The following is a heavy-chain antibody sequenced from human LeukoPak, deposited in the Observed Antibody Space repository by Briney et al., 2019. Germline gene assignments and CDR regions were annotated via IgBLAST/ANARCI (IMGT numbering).Heavy chain of an antibody. J-gene: IGHJ6*02. Sequence: GGSLRLSCAASGFTFSSYDMHWVRQATGKGLEWVSAIGTAGDTYYPGSVKGRFTISRENAKNSLYLQMNSLRAGDTAVYYCAGGGCSSTSCPYYYYGMDVWGQGTTVTVSS. CDR2: IGTAGDT. V-gene: IGHV3-13*01. D-gene: IGHD2-2*01. CDR3: AGGGCSSTSCPYYYYGMDV. CDR1: GFTFSSYD.